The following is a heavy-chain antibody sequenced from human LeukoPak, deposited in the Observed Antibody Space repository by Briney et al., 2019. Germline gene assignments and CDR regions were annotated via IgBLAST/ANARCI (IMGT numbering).Heavy chain of an antibody. Sequence: PGGSLRLSCAASGFTFSSYAMSWVRQAPGKGLEWVSAIGGSGGSTYYADSVKGRFTISRDNSKNTLYLQMNSLRAEDTAVYYCAKAFYYYDSSLGPDYWGQGTLVTVSS. CDR2: IGGSGGST. CDR3: AKAFYYYDSSLGPDY. D-gene: IGHD3-22*01. CDR1: GFTFSSYA. V-gene: IGHV3-23*01. J-gene: IGHJ4*02.